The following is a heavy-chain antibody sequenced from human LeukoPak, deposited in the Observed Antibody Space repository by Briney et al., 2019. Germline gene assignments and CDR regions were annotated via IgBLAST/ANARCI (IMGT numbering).Heavy chain of an antibody. CDR1: GGSISSSSYY. V-gene: IGHV4-39*01. CDR2: IYYSGST. J-gene: IGHJ4*02. Sequence: PSETLSLTCTVSGGSISSSSYYWGWIRQPPGKGLEWIGCIYYSGSTYYNPSLKSRVTISVDTSKNQFSLKLSSVTAADTAVYYCARQDVVVVAATPDVFDYWGQGTLVTVSS. CDR3: ARQDVVVVAATPDVFDY. D-gene: IGHD2-15*01.